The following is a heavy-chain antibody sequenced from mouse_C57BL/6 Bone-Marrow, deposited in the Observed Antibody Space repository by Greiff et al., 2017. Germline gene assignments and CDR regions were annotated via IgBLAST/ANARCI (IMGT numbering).Heavy chain of an antibody. Sequence: VKVVESGPGLVQPSQSLSITCTVSGFSLTSYGVHWVRQSPGKGLEWLGVIWSGGSTDYNAAFISRLSISKDNSKSQVFFKMNSLQADDTAIYYCARNPPTIVTTRYCDVWGTGTTVTVSS. V-gene: IGHV2-2*01. D-gene: IGHD2-5*01. J-gene: IGHJ1*03. CDR1: GFSLTSYG. CDR3: ARNPPTIVTTRYCDV. CDR2: IWSGGST.